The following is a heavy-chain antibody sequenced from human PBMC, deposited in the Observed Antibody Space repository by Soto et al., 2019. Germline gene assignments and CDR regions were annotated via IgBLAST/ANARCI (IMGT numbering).Heavy chain of an antibody. J-gene: IGHJ4*02. D-gene: IGHD2-15*01. Sequence: SETLSLTCAVYGGSFSGYYWSWIRQPPGKGLEWIGEINHSGSTNYNPSLKSRVTISVDTSKNQFSLKLSSVTAADTAVYYCARRPLRVLDIVVVVAASKVYYFDYWGQGTPVTVS. CDR1: GGSFSGYY. CDR2: INHSGST. V-gene: IGHV4-34*01. CDR3: ARRPLRVLDIVVVVAASKVYYFDY.